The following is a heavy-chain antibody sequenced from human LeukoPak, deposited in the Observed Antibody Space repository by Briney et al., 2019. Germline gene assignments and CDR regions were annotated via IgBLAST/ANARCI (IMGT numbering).Heavy chain of an antibody. CDR1: GFTLSSYE. J-gene: IGHJ4*02. CDR3: ARNGGWYGVS. Sequence: GGSLRLSCTVSGFTLSSYEMSWIRQAPGKGLEWVSSIDYSGGSSYHADSVKGRFTISRDDSKNTLYLQLNSLRAEDTAVYYCARNGGWYGVSWGQGTLVTVSS. V-gene: IGHV3-23*01. CDR2: IDYSGGSS. D-gene: IGHD6-19*01.